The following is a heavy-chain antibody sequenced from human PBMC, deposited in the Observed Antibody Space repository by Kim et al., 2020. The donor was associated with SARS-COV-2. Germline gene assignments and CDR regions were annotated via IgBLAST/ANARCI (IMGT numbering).Heavy chain of an antibody. V-gene: IGHV3-53*01. D-gene: IGHD2-15*01. CDR2: LYTGGSS. J-gene: IGHJ6*03. CDR3: ASVVAEIRDYYYMDV. Sequence: GGSLRLSCAASGFSVSVTYMSWVRQAPGRGLEWVSVLYTGGSSYYADSVKGRFIISRDDSENTLYLRMNILSAEDTAVYFCASVVAEIRDYYYMDVWGKGTTVTVSS. CDR1: GFSVSVTY.